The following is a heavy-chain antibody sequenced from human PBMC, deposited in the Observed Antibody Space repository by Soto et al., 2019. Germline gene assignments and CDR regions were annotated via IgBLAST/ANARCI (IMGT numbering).Heavy chain of an antibody. Sequence: EVQLVESGGGLVKPGGSRRLSCVTSGFTLSKAWMSWVRQAPGKGLEWVGRIKSDSDGGTTDYAAPVKGRFTIARDDSKNTVYLQMNSLKTEDTAVYYCTTDALRFLEWFSYWGQGTLDTVSS. CDR3: TTDALRFLEWFSY. CDR2: IKSDSDGGTT. D-gene: IGHD3-3*01. V-gene: IGHV3-15*01. J-gene: IGHJ4*02. CDR1: GFTLSKAW.